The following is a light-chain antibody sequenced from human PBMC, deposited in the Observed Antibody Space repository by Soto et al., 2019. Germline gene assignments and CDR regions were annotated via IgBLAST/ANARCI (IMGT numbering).Light chain of an antibody. V-gene: IGKV3-15*01. J-gene: IGKJ2*01. CDR3: QQYNNWPYT. Sequence: EIVMTQSPATLSVSPGERATLSCRASQSVSSNLAWYQQKPGQAPRLLIYGASTRATGIPARFSGRGSGTEFNLTISSLQSEDFAVYYCQQYNNWPYTFGQGTKLEIK. CDR1: QSVSSN. CDR2: GAS.